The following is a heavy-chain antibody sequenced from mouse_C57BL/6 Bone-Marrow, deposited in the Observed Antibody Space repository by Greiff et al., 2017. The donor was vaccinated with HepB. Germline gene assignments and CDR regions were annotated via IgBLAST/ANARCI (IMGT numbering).Heavy chain of an antibody. CDR3: ARRSGTGFAY. D-gene: IGHD3-3*01. J-gene: IGHJ3*01. Sequence: EVKVVESGGGLVKPGGSLKLSCAASGFTFSDYGMHWVRQAPEKGLAWVAYISSGSSTIYYADTVKGRFTISRDNAKNTLFLQMTSLRSEDTAMYYCARRSGTGFAYWGQGTLVTVSA. CDR1: GFTFSDYG. V-gene: IGHV5-17*01. CDR2: ISSGSSTI.